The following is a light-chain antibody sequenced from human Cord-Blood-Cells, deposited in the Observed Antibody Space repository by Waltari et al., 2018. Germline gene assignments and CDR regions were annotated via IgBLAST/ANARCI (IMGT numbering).Light chain of an antibody. CDR2: GAS. V-gene: IGKV3-20*01. CDR1: QSVSSSY. Sequence: EIVLTQSPGTLSLSPGERATLSCRASQSVSSSYLAWYQQKPDQAPRLLIYGASSRATGIPDRFSGSGSGTDFTLTISRLEPEDCAVYYCQQYGSSITFGQGTRLEIK. J-gene: IGKJ5*01. CDR3: QQYGSSIT.